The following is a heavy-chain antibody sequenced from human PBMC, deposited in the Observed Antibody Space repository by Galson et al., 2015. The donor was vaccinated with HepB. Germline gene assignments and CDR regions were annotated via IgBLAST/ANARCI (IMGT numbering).Heavy chain of an antibody. CDR2: ISAYNGNT. CDR3: GRDPVVVAARWARDYGDY. D-gene: IGHD2-15*01. CDR1: GYTFTSYG. J-gene: IGHJ4*02. Sequence: SVKVSCKASGYTFTSYGISWVRQAPGQGLEWMGWISAYNGNTNYAQKLQGRVTMTTDTSTSTAYMELRSLRSDDTAVYYCGRDPVVVAARWARDYGDYWGQGTLVTVSS. V-gene: IGHV1-18*01.